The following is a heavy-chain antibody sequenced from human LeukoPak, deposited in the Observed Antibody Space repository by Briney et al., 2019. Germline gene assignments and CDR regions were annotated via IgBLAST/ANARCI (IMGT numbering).Heavy chain of an antibody. D-gene: IGHD1-7*01. V-gene: IGHV1-18*01. CDR3: ARDQRDWNYAGHFDY. Sequence: EASVKVSCKASGYTFTSYGISWVRQAPGQGLEWMGWISTYNANTNYAQNLQGRVTMTTDTSTSTAYMELRSLSSDDTAVYYCARDQRDWNYAGHFDYWGQGTLVTVSS. J-gene: IGHJ4*02. CDR1: GYTFTSYG. CDR2: ISTYNANT.